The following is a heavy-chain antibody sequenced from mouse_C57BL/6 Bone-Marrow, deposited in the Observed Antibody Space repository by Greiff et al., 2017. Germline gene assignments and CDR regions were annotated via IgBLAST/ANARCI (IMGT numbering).Heavy chain of an antibody. V-gene: IGHV5-6*01. CDR3: ARHSDYDGSSYWYCDV. CDR1: GFTFSSYG. J-gene: IGHJ1*03. CDR2: ISSGGGYT. D-gene: IGHD1-1*01. Sequence: EVMLVESGGDLVKPGGSLKLPCAASGFTFSSYGMSWVRQTPDKRLEWVATISSGGGYTYYPDSVKGRFTISRDNAKNTLYLQMSSRKSEDTAMYYCARHSDYDGSSYWYCDVWGTGTTVTVSS.